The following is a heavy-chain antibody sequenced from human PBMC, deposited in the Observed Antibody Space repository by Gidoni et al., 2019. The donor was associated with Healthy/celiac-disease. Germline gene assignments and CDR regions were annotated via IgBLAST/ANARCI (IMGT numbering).Heavy chain of an antibody. CDR3: ARSQWLENYFDY. D-gene: IGHD6-19*01. CDR2: ISSGSST. V-gene: IGHV3-53*04. Sequence: EVQLVASGGGLVQPGGSLRLSCAASGFTVSSNYMRWVRQAPGKGLVWVSFISSGSSTYYADSVKGRFTISRHNSKNTLYLQMNSLRAEDTAVYYCARSQWLENYFDYWGQGTLVTVSS. J-gene: IGHJ4*02. CDR1: GFTVSSNY.